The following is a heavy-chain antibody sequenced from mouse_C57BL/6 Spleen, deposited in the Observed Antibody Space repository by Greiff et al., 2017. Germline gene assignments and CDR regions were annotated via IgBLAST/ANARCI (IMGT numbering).Heavy chain of an antibody. Sequence: QVQLKQSGAELVKPGASVKISCKASGYAFSSYWMNWVKQRPGKGLEWIGQIYPGDGDTNYNGKFKGKATLTADKSSSTAYMQLSSLTSEDSAVYFCARAYYCGRRGGAWFAYWGQGTLVTVSA. J-gene: IGHJ3*01. CDR1: GYAFSSYW. CDR2: IYPGDGDT. V-gene: IGHV1-80*01. CDR3: ARAYYCGRRGGAWFAY. D-gene: IGHD1-1*01.